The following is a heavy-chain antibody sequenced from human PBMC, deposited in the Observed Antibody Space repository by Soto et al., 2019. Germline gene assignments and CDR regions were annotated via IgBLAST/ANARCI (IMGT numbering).Heavy chain of an antibody. Sequence: SETLSLTCTVSGGSVSSNSYSWGWVRQSPGKGLEWIGTIYSNDNTHYNPSLLSRVTISVDTSKNEFFLRLNSVTAADTAVYYCAREHMGLQRSGALDIWGRGTMVTVS. CDR2: IYSNDNT. D-gene: IGHD2-21*01. CDR1: GGSVSSNSYS. J-gene: IGHJ3*02. CDR3: AREHMGLQRSGALDI. V-gene: IGHV4-39*02.